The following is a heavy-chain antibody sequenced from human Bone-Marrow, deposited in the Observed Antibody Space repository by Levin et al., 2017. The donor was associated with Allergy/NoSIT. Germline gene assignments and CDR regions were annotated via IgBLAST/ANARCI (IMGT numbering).Heavy chain of an antibody. Sequence: GGSLRLSCAASGFTFSSYAMHWVRQAPGKGLEWVAVISYDGSNKYYADSVKGRFTISRDNSKNTLYLQMNSLRAEDTAVYYCARDNSRGYIVVVPAATPPGWFDPWGQGTLVTVSS. CDR2: ISYDGSNK. D-gene: IGHD2-2*01. CDR3: ARDNSRGYIVVVPAATPPGWFDP. J-gene: IGHJ5*02. V-gene: IGHV3-30*04. CDR1: GFTFSSYA.